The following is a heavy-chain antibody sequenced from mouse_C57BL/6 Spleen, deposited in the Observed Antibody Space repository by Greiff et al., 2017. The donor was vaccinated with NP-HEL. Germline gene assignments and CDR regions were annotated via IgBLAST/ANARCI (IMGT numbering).Heavy chain of an antibody. CDR3: ARHGGEDYFDY. J-gene: IGHJ2*01. V-gene: IGHV5-6*02. CDR2: ISSGGSYT. CDR1: GFTFSSYG. Sequence: DVKLVESGGDLVKPGGSLKLSCAASGFTFSSYGMSWVRQTPDKRLEWVATISSGGSYTYYPDSVKGRFTISRDNAKNTLYLQMSSLKSEDTAMYYCARHGGEDYFDYWGQGTTLTVSS.